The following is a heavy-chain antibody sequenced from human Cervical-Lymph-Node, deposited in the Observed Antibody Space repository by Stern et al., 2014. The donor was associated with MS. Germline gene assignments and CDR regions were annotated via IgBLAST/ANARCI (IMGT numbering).Heavy chain of an antibody. CDR3: ARDHCLHCAGRDCCAMDV. Sequence: QVQLVQSGAEVKKSGSSVKVSCKASGGTFSNYAISWVRQAPGHGLKWMGGILPGLGTTHYAQRFRGRVTITADESTNTAYMELSSLRFEDTAMYYCARDHCLHCAGRDCCAMDVWGQGTTVTVSS. V-gene: IGHV1-69*01. CDR1: GGTFSNYA. D-gene: IGHD2-8*02. CDR2: ILPGLGTT. J-gene: IGHJ6*02.